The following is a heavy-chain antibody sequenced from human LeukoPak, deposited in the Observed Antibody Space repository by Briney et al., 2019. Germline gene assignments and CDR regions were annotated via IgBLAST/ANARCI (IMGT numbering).Heavy chain of an antibody. D-gene: IGHD3-22*01. CDR3: ARKLPAYYDSSGYYEGVWFDP. CDR2: INTNTGNP. V-gene: IGHV7-4-1*02. Sequence: ASVKVSCKASGYTFTSYAMNWVRQAPGQGLEWMGWINTNTGNPTYAQGFTGRVVFSLDTSVSTAYLQISSLTAEDTAVYYCARKLPAYYDSSGYYEGVWFDPWGQGTLVTVSS. CDR1: GYTFTSYA. J-gene: IGHJ5*02.